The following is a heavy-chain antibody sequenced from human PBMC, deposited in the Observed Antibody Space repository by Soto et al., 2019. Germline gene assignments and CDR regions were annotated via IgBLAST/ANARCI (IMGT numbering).Heavy chain of an antibody. Sequence: SETLSLTCAVYGGSFSGYYWSWIRQPPGKGLEWIGEINHSGSTNYNPSLKSRVTISVDTSKNQFSLKLSSVTAADTAVYYCARVPAAHYYYYGMDVWGQGTTVTVSS. D-gene: IGHD2-2*01. CDR3: ARVPAAHYYYYGMDV. J-gene: IGHJ6*02. CDR2: INHSGST. V-gene: IGHV4-34*01. CDR1: GGSFSGYY.